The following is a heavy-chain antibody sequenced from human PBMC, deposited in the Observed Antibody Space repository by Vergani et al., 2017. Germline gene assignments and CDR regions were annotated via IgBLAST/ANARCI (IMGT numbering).Heavy chain of an antibody. CDR3: AKANPLNSGYDYLYYYDAMDV. Sequence: EVQLLASGGDLVQPGGSLRLSCPASGFTFNHYAINWVGQAPGRGLEWVSGISGSGGSPYYAGSVKGRFTISRDSSKNTLYLQMNSLSAGETAVYYCAKANPLNSGYDYLYYYDAMDVWGQGTTVTVSS. V-gene: IGHV3-23*01. CDR2: ISGSGGSP. D-gene: IGHD5-12*01. J-gene: IGHJ6*02. CDR1: GFTFNHYA.